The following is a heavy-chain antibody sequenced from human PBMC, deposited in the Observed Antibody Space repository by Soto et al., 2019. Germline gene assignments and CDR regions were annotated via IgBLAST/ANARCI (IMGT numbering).Heavy chain of an antibody. CDR2: IIPIFGTA. D-gene: IGHD3-3*01. CDR3: ARGYDFWSGYPPYYYGMDV. J-gene: IGHJ6*02. V-gene: IGHV1-69*06. Sequence: GASVKVSCKASGGTFSSYAISWVRQAPGQGLEWMGGIIPIFGTANYARKFQGRVTITADKSTSTAYMELSSLRSEDTAVYYCARGYDFWSGYPPYYYGMDVWGQGTTVTVSS. CDR1: GGTFSSYA.